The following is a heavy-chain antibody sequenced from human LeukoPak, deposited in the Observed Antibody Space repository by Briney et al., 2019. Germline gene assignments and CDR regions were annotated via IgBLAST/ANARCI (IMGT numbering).Heavy chain of an antibody. CDR3: AREGLPGIAAAGTKWFQH. CDR2: IIPIFGTA. CDR1: GYTFTGYY. J-gene: IGHJ1*01. D-gene: IGHD6-13*01. Sequence: SVKVSCKASGYTFTGYYMRWVRQAPGQGLEWMGGIIPIFGTANYAQKFQGRVTITADESTSTAYMELSSLRSEDTAVYYCAREGLPGIAAAGTKWFQHWGQGTLVTVSS. V-gene: IGHV1-69*13.